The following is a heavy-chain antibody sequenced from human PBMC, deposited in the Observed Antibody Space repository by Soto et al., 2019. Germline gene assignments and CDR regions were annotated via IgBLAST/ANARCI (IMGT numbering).Heavy chain of an antibody. Sequence: GGSLRLSCAASVFNFNDYAMSWVRQAPGKGLEWVAVISGNGGFRYYADFVKGRFTVSRDNSKNTVYLQMSNLGSEDTAVYYCAKAQEGDMTLLIVVTYGMDVWGQGTTVTVSS. V-gene: IGHV3-23*01. J-gene: IGHJ6*02. CDR3: AKAQEGDMTLLIVVTYGMDV. CDR2: ISGNGGFR. CDR1: VFNFNDYA. D-gene: IGHD2-8*01.